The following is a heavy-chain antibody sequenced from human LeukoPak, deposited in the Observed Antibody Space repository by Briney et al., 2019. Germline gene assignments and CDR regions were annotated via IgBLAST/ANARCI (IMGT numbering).Heavy chain of an antibody. CDR2: IRVKAFGRTT. CDR3: TRDHNNVFDY. Sequence: GGSLRLSCTASGITFGDYAVSWVRQAPGKGLEWVSFIRVKAFGRTTEYAASVKGRFTISRDDSNNIAYLQMNSLKTEDTAVNFCTRDHNNVFDYWGQGTLVTVSS. J-gene: IGHJ4*02. CDR1: GITFGDYA. V-gene: IGHV3-49*04. D-gene: IGHD1-14*01.